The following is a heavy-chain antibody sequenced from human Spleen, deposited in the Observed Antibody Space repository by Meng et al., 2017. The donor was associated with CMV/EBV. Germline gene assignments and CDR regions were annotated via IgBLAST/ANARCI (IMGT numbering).Heavy chain of an antibody. J-gene: IGHJ3*02. D-gene: IGHD5-18*01. CDR2: IKSKADGGTT. CDR3: TTDPHSYGDAFDI. Sequence: GESLKISCAASGFTFSNAWMSWVRQAPGKGLEWVGRIKSKADGGTTDYAAPVKGRFTISRDDSKNTLYLQMNSLETEDTAVYYCTTDPHSYGDAFDIWGQGTMVTVSS. CDR1: GFTFSNAW. V-gene: IGHV3-15*01.